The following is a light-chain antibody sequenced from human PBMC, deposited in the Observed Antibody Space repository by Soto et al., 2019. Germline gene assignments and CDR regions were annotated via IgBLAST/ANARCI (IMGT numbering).Light chain of an antibody. CDR2: DVS. V-gene: IGLV2-14*01. J-gene: IGLJ1*01. Sequence: QPVLPQPASVSGSPGQSITIYCSGTGSDVGGYNYVTWYQQHPGKAPKLIIYDVSHRPSGFSNRFSASKSGNTASLTISGLQAEDEADYYCSSYTSSSTYVFGTGTKLTVL. CDR1: GSDVGGYNY. CDR3: SSYTSSSTYV.